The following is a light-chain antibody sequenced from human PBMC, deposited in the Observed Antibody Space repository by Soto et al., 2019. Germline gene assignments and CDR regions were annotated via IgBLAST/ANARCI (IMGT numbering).Light chain of an antibody. V-gene: IGKV3-20*01. CDR1: QTVNTRH. CDR3: QQFDGARPAFT. CDR2: GAS. Sequence: ESLLTQSPGTLSLSPGERATLSCRASQTVNTRHLNWYQHKPGQAPRLLIYGASIRAAGIPDRFSGSRSGADFSLTITRLEPEDSGVYYCQQFDGARPAFTFGQGTKLEI. J-gene: IGKJ2*01.